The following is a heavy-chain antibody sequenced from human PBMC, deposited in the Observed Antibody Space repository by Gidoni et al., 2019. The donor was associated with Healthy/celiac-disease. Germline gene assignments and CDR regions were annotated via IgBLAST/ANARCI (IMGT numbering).Heavy chain of an antibody. Sequence: EVQLLESGGGSVQPGGSLRLSCAASGFTFSSYGMSWVRQAPGEGLEWVSGISASGDRTYYADSVKGRFTISRDNSKNTVYLQMSSLRAEDTAMFYCAKAKCGAGCYIHDSWGQGTLVTVSS. CDR3: AKAKCGAGCYIHDS. CDR2: ISASGDRT. CDR1: GFTFSSYG. V-gene: IGHV3-23*01. D-gene: IGHD2-21*01. J-gene: IGHJ4*02.